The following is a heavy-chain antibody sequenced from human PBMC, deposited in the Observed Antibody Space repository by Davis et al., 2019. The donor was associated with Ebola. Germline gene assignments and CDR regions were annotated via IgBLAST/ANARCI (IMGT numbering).Heavy chain of an antibody. CDR1: GFTFSSYA. D-gene: IGHD6-19*01. CDR3: ARVAVAGLFGG. CDR2: ISSNGGST. J-gene: IGHJ4*02. V-gene: IGHV3-64*04. Sequence: GESLKISCAASGFTFSSYAMHWVRQAPGKGLEYVSAISSNGGSTYYADSVKGRFSISRDNSKNTLYLQMNSLRAEDTAVYYCARVAVAGLFGGWGQGTLVTVSS.